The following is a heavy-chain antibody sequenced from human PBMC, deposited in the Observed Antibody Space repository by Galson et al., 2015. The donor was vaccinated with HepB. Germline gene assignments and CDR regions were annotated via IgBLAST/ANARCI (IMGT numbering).Heavy chain of an antibody. CDR2: LYAGGNT. CDR3: ARSPWRRGTNTD. J-gene: IGHJ4*02. D-gene: IGHD2-8*01. V-gene: IGHV3-53*04. Sequence: SLRLSCAAPGFNVSRNYMTWVRQAPGKGLEWVSVLYAGGNTYYADSVKGRFTISRHNSKNNFYLQMNSLRTNDTAVYYCARSPWRRGTNTDWGQGTLVTVSS. CDR1: GFNVSRNY.